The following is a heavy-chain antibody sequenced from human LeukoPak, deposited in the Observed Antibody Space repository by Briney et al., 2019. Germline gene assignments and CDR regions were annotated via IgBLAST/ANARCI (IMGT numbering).Heavy chain of an antibody. CDR3: ARLRWIVRGVIIQSFYYYMDV. CDR1: GGSISSYY. D-gene: IGHD3-10*01. J-gene: IGHJ6*03. Sequence: PSETLSLTCTVSGGSISSYYWSWIRQPPGKGLEWIGEINHSGSTNYNPSLKSRVTISVDTSKNQFSLKLSSVTAADTAVYYCARLRWIVRGVIIQSFYYYMDVWGKGTTVTVSS. V-gene: IGHV4-34*01. CDR2: INHSGST.